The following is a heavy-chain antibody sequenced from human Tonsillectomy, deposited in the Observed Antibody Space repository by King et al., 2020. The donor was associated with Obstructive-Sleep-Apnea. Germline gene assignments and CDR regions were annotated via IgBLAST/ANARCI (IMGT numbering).Heavy chain of an antibody. CDR2: IYYSGST. J-gene: IGHJ3*02. D-gene: IGHD3-22*01. CDR3: ARGTYYYDSSGYQHDAFDI. Sequence: QLQESGPGLVKPSETLSLTCTVSGGSISSSSYYWGWIRQPPGKGLEWIGSIYYSGSTYYNPSLKSRVTISVDTSKNQFSLKLSSVTAADTAVYYCARGTYYYDSSGYQHDAFDIWGQGTMVTVSS. CDR1: GGSISSSSYY. V-gene: IGHV4-39*07.